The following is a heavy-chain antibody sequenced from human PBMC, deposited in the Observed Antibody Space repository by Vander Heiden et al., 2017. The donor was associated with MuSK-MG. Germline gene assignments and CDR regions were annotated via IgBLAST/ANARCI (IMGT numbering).Heavy chain of an antibody. J-gene: IGHJ3*02. CDR2: ISGSGGST. CDR1: GFTFSSYA. D-gene: IGHD3-10*01. Sequence: EVQLLESGGGLVQPGGSLRLSCAASGFTFSSYAMSWVRQAPGKGLEWVSAISGSGGSTYYADSVKGRFTISRDNSKNTLYLQMNSLRAEDTAVYYCAKDPVYWLVQGGSAFDIWGQGTMVTVSS. CDR3: AKDPVYWLVQGGSAFDI. V-gene: IGHV3-23*01.